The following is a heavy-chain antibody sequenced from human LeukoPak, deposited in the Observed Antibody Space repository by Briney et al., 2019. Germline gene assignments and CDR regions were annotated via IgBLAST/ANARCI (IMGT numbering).Heavy chain of an antibody. CDR2: MSNGDTTI. V-gene: IGHV3-11*01. D-gene: IGHD2-15*01. J-gene: IGHJ3*02. CDR1: GFTFSDYY. Sequence: GGSLRLSCAASGFTFSDYYMSWIRQAPGKGLEWVSYMSNGDTTIYYADSVKGRFTISRDNSKNTLYLQMNSLRAEDTAVYYCAKGDRYCSGGSCYSGDAFDIWGQGTMVTVSS. CDR3: AKGDRYCSGGSCYSGDAFDI.